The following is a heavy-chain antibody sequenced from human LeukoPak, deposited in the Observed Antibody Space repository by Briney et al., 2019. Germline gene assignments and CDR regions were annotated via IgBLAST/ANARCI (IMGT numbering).Heavy chain of an antibody. CDR1: GFTFDDYG. Sequence: PGGSLRLSCAASGFTFDDYGMTWVRQAPGKGLEWVSGINWNGGSTGYADSVKGRFTISRDNAKDSLYLQMNSLRAEDTALYYCARAGLYNWNYEGTTYFDFWGQGTLVTVSA. J-gene: IGHJ4*02. V-gene: IGHV3-20*04. D-gene: IGHD1-7*01. CDR3: ARAGLYNWNYEGTTYFDF. CDR2: INWNGGST.